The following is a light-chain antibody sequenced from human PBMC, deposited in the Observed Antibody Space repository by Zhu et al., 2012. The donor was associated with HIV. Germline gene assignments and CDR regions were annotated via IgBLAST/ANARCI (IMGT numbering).Light chain of an antibody. V-gene: IGKV1-5*03. CDR3: QQYYTPSYS. J-gene: IGKJ2*03. Sequence: DIQMTQSPSTLSASVGDRVTITCRATQSVDKWLAWYQQKPEKAPKLLIYAASTLQGGVPSRFSGSGFGTQFTLTISSLQPDDFATYYCQQYYTPSYSFGQGTELQI. CDR1: QSVDKW. CDR2: AAS.